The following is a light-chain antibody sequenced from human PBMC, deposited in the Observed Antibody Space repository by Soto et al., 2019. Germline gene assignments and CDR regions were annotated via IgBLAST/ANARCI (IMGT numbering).Light chain of an antibody. J-gene: IGKJ4*01. CDR1: QILLHRDGPTY. CDR2: EVY. Sequence: DIVMTQTPLSLSVTPGQPASMSCKSSQILLHRDGPTYVYWYLQKPGQPPQLLIYEVYNRFSGVPDRVSGSGSGTDFPLKISRVEAEDVGVYYCMESIRLPLAFGGGTKVEI. CDR3: MESIRLPLA. V-gene: IGKV2D-29*01.